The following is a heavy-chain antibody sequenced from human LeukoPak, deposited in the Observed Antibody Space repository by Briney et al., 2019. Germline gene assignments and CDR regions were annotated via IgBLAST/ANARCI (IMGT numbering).Heavy chain of an antibody. J-gene: IGHJ4*02. CDR2: ISSGGAYM. Sequence: GGSVRLSCAASGFTFKDYSMNWVRQAPGKGLEWVSAISSGGAYMYYADSVKGRFTISRDNAENSLFLQMNSLTVEDTGVYYCARTIGYGSGNDQAGGWGQGTLVTVSS. CDR1: GFTFKDYS. CDR3: ARTIGYGSGNDQAGG. V-gene: IGHV3-21*01. D-gene: IGHD3-10*01.